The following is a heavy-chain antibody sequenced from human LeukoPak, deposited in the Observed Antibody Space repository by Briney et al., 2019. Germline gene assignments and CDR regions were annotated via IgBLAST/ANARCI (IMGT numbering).Heavy chain of an antibody. CDR2: IYYSGST. Sequence: SQTLSLTCTVSGGSISSGGYYWSWIRQHPGKGLEWIGYIYYSGSTYYNPSLKSRVTISVDTSKNQFSLKLSSVTAADTAVYYCARVNYCGGDCYPTFGYWGQGTLVTVSS. J-gene: IGHJ4*02. D-gene: IGHD2-21*02. V-gene: IGHV4-31*03. CDR1: GGSISSGGYY. CDR3: ARVNYCGGDCYPTFGY.